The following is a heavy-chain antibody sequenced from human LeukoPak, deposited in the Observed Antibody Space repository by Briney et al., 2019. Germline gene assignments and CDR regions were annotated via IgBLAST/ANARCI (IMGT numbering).Heavy chain of an antibody. Sequence: ASVKVSCKASGYTFSDYYLHWVRQAPGQGLEWMGIINPSGGSTSYAQKFQGRVTMTRDMSTSTVYMELSSLRSEDTAVYYCARDRVEYSSSSPDYWGQGTLVTVSS. CDR2: INPSGGST. V-gene: IGHV1-46*01. CDR3: ARDRVEYSSSSPDY. CDR1: GYTFSDYY. J-gene: IGHJ4*02. D-gene: IGHD6-6*01.